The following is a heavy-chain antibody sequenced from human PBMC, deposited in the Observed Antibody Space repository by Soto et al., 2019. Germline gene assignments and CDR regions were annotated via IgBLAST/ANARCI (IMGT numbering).Heavy chain of an antibody. D-gene: IGHD2-21*01. V-gene: IGHV4-39*01. J-gene: IGHJ5*02. CDR1: GGSISTSRSY. CDR2: IFYSGST. Sequence: QLQLLESGPGLVKASETLSLTCRFSGGSISTSRSYWAWSRQPPGKGLEWLANIFYSGSTFYNPSLASRVSVSVDTSKNEFSLKLRSVTAADTAVYYCARQPTTGDTNLWFDPWGQGTLVTVSS. CDR3: ARQPTTGDTNLWFDP.